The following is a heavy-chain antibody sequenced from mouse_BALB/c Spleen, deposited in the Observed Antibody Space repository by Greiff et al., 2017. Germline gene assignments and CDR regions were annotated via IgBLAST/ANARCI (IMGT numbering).Heavy chain of an antibody. J-gene: IGHJ1*01. CDR2: IYYSGTI. V-gene: IGHV3-5*02. CDR1: GISITTGNYR. CDR3: ARDGYYYYGYWYFDV. D-gene: IGHD2-1*01. Sequence: EVQRVESGPGLVKPSQTVSLTCTVTGISITTGNYRWSWIRQFPGNKLEWIGYIYYSGTITYNPSLTSRTTITRDTSKNQFFLEMNSLTAEDTATYYCARDGYYYYGYWYFDVWGAGTTVTVSS.